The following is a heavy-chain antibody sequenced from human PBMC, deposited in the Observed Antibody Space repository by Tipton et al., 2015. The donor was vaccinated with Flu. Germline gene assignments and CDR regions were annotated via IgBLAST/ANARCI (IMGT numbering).Heavy chain of an antibody. CDR1: GGSISSYY. D-gene: IGHD4-17*01. J-gene: IGHJ6*02. CDR3: ARSLGDDYGDWTGYYGMDV. CDR2: IYTSGST. V-gene: IGHV4-4*07. Sequence: TLSLTCTVSGGSISSYYWSWTRQPAGKGLEWIGRIYTSGSTNYNPSLKSRVTMSVDTSKNQFSLKLSSVTAADTAVYYCARSLGDDYGDWTGYYGMDVWGQGTTVTVSS.